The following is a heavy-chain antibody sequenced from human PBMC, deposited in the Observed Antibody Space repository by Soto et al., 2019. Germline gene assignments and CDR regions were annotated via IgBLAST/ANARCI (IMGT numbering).Heavy chain of an antibody. CDR2: IFHSGST. V-gene: IGHV4-39*01. D-gene: IGHD4-17*01. CDR1: GGSIRSSPYY. CDR3: SRLNDYVEYFQH. J-gene: IGHJ1*01. Sequence: QLQLQESGPGLVKPSETLSLNCSVSGGSIRSSPYYWDWIRQPPGKGLEYIGSIFHSGSTYYNPSLQNRVTISVDTSKNKFSLQLNSVTTADTAVYYCSRLNDYVEYFQHWGQGALVTVSS.